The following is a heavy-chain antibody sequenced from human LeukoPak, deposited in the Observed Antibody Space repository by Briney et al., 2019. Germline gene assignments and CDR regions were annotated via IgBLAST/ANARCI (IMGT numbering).Heavy chain of an antibody. D-gene: IGHD5-24*01. Sequence: SETLSLTCTVSGDSISNYYWSWIRQPPGKGLEWIGYIYTSGSTNYNPSLKSRVTISVDTSKNQFSLKLSSVTAADTAVYYCARLHERRAFDIWGQGTMVTVSS. CDR2: IYTSGST. J-gene: IGHJ3*02. CDR1: GDSISNYY. V-gene: IGHV4-4*09. CDR3: ARLHERRAFDI.